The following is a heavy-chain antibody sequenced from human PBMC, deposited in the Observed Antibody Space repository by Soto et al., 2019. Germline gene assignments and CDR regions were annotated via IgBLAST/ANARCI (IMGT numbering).Heavy chain of an antibody. CDR3: ARSSMAYYYYYGMDV. Sequence: ASVKVSCKASGYTFTSYGISWVRQAPGQGLEWMGWISAYNGNTNYAQKLQGRVTMTTDTSTSTAYMELRSLRSDDTAVYYCARSSMAYYYYYGMDVWGQGTTVTVSS. CDR2: ISAYNGNT. D-gene: IGHD2-8*01. CDR1: GYTFTSYG. V-gene: IGHV1-18*01. J-gene: IGHJ6*02.